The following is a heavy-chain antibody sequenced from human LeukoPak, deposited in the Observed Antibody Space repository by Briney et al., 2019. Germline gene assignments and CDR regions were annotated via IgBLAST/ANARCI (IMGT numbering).Heavy chain of an antibody. Sequence: SETLSLTCAVYGGSFSGYYWGWIRQPPGKGLEWIGEINHSGSTNYNPSPKSRVTISVDTSKNQFSLKLSSVTAADTAVYYCARARRSTATIDYWGQGTLVTVSS. D-gene: IGHD2-15*01. CDR3: ARARRSTATIDY. CDR2: INHSGST. CDR1: GGSFSGYY. V-gene: IGHV4-34*01. J-gene: IGHJ4*02.